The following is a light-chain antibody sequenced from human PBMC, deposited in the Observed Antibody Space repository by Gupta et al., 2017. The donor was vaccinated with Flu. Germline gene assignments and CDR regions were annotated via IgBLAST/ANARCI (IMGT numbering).Light chain of an antibody. Sequence: ELVLTQSPGTLSLSPGERGTLSCRASQSVDSNYLAWYQQRPGQAPRLLIYGASSRATGIPDRFSGSGSGTEFTLTISRLEPEDVAVYYCQQDDNLPFTFGRGTKLEIK. CDR1: QSVDSNY. CDR3: QQDDNLPFT. J-gene: IGKJ2*01. CDR2: GAS. V-gene: IGKV3-20*01.